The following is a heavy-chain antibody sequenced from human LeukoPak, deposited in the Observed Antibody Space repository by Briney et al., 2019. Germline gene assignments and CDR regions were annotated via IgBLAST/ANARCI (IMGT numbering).Heavy chain of an antibody. J-gene: IGHJ5*02. Sequence: KPSETLSPTCAIFGYSITSGFSWGWIRQPPGKGLEWIGTISHSGSTDYKSTLESRLTISMDTSKNQFSLRLTSVTAADTAVYYCAREGAVPGIDPWGQGTLVTVSS. CDR1: GYSITSGFS. CDR2: ISHSGST. D-gene: IGHD3-16*01. CDR3: AREGAVPGIDP. V-gene: IGHV4-38-2*02.